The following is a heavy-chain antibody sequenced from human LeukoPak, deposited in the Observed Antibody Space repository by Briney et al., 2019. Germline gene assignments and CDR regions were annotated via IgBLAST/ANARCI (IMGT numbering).Heavy chain of an antibody. V-gene: IGHV1-2*02. J-gene: IGHJ3*02. CDR2: INPNSGGT. CDR1: GYTFTGYY. Sequence: ASVKVSCKASGYTFTGYYMHWVRQAPGQGLEWMGWINPNSGGTNYAQKFQGRVTMTRDTSISTAYMELSRLRSDDTAVYYCARERLKWLFMMTFDIWGQGTMVTVSS. D-gene: IGHD3-3*01. CDR3: ARERLKWLFMMTFDI.